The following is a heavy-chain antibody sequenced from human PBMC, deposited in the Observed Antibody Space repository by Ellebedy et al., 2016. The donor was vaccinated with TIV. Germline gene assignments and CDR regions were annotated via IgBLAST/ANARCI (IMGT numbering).Heavy chain of an antibody. CDR3: AREAALGWNDI. V-gene: IGHV3-30-3*01. CDR1: GFTFSTYS. J-gene: IGHJ4*02. D-gene: IGHD1-1*01. CDR2: ISYDGSDK. Sequence: GESLKISCAASGFTFSTYSMHWVRQAPGKGLEWVAAISYDGSDKYYADSVKGRFTISRDNSKNTLYLQMNSLRTEDTAVYYCAREAALGWNDIWGQGTLVTVSS.